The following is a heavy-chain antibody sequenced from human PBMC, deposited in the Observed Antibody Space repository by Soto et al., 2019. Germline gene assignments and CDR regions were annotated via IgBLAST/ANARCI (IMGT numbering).Heavy chain of an antibody. CDR3: ARGYYYGSGRNYGMDV. CDR2: INAGNGNT. Sequence: ASVRVSCKATGYTFTSYAIHWVRQAPGQRLEWMGWINAGNGNTKYSQKFQGRVTITRDTSASTAYMELSSLRSEDTAVYYCARGYYYGSGRNYGMDVWGQGTTVTVSS. CDR1: GYTFTSYA. V-gene: IGHV1-3*01. D-gene: IGHD3-10*01. J-gene: IGHJ6*02.